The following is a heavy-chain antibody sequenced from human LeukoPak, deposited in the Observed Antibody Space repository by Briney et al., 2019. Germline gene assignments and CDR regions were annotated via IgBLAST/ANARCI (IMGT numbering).Heavy chain of an antibody. CDR2: IYYSGST. Sequence: SQSLSLTCTVSGGSISSGGYYWSWIRQHPGKGLKWIGYIYYSGSTYYNSSLKSRVTITVETSKNQFSLKLSSVTAADTAVYYCARDYGGNGRFDYWGQGTLVTVSS. CDR3: ARDYGGNGRFDY. J-gene: IGHJ4*02. CDR1: GGSISSGGYY. D-gene: IGHD4-23*01. V-gene: IGHV4-31*03.